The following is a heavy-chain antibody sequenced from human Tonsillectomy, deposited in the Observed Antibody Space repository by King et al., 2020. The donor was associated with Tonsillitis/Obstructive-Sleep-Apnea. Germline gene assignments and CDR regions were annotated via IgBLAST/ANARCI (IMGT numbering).Heavy chain of an antibody. V-gene: IGHV3-48*02. CDR2: ISSSSSTI. CDR3: ARASAYYDFWSGYPGYYYYYMDV. Sequence: DVQLVESGGGLVQPGGSLRLSCAASGFTFSSYSMNWVRQAPGKGLEWVSYISSSSSTIYYADSVKGRFTISRENAKNPLYLQMNSLRDEDTAVYYCARASAYYDFWSGYPGYYYYYMDVWGKGTTVTVSS. CDR1: GFTFSSYS. J-gene: IGHJ6*03. D-gene: IGHD3-3*01.